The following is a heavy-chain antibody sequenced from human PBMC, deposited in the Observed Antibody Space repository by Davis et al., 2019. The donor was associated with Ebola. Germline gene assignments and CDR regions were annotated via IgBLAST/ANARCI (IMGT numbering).Heavy chain of an antibody. Sequence: GESLKISCAASGFTFSGYAMHWVRQASGKGQEWVGRIRSKANSYATAYAASVKGRFTISRDDSKNTAYLQMNSLKTEDTAVYYFNIAAAYIDYWGQGTLVTVCS. J-gene: IGHJ4*02. CDR3: NIAAAYIDY. CDR2: IRSKANSYAT. V-gene: IGHV3-73*01. CDR1: GFTFSGYA. D-gene: IGHD6-13*01.